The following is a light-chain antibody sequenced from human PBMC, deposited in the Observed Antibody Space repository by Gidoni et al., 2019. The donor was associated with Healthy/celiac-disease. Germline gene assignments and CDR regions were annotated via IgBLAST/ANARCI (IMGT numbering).Light chain of an antibody. CDR1: SSDVGGYNY. J-gene: IGLJ2*01. Sequence: QSAQTQPRSVSGSPGQSVTISCTGTSSDVGGYNYVSWYQQHPGKAPKLMIYDVSKRPSGVPDRFSGSKSGNTASLTISGLQAEDEADYYCCSYAGSPHVVFGGGTKLTVL. CDR3: CSYAGSPHVV. CDR2: DVS. V-gene: IGLV2-11*01.